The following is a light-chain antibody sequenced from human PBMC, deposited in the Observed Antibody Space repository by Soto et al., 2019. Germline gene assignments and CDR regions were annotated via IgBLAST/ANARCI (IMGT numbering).Light chain of an antibody. CDR1: QSISSTY. Sequence: EIVLTQSPATLSVSPAERATLFCRARQSISSTYLAWYHKKPGQAPRLLLYGAFNRATVIPARFSGSGSGTDFTLTISRREPEDCPFYYCQQYGSSSFAFGPGTKVEIK. V-gene: IGKV3-20*01. CDR2: GAF. CDR3: QQYGSSSFA. J-gene: IGKJ3*01.